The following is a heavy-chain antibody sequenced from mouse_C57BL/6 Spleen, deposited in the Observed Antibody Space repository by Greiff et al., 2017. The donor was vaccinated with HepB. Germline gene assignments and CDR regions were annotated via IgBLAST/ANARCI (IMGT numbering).Heavy chain of an antibody. CDR2: IYPRSGNT. CDR3: AKKPSYYYGSSYSMDY. Sequence: QVHVKQSGAELARPGASVKLSCKASGYTFTSYGISWVKQRTGQGLEWIGEIYPRSGNTYYNEKFKGKATLTADKSSSTAYMELRSLTSEDSAVYFCAKKPSYYYGSSYSMDYWGQGTSVTVSS. CDR1: GYTFTSYG. J-gene: IGHJ4*01. D-gene: IGHD1-1*01. V-gene: IGHV1-81*01.